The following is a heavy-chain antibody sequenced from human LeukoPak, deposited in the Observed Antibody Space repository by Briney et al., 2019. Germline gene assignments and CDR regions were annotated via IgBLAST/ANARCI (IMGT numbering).Heavy chain of an antibody. Sequence: GGSLRLSCAASGFTFSSYAMHWVRQAPGKGLEWVAVISYDGSNKYYADSVEGRFTISRDNSKNTLYLQMNSLRAEDTAVYYCARDHEGSYGYWGQGTLVTVSS. CDR1: GFTFSSYA. V-gene: IGHV3-30-3*01. J-gene: IGHJ4*02. D-gene: IGHD1-26*01. CDR3: ARDHEGSYGY. CDR2: ISYDGSNK.